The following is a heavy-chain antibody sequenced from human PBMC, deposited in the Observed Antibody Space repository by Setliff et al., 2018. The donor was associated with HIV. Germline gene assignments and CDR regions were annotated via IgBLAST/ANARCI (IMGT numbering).Heavy chain of an antibody. CDR3: ARGLPDVRNGYDYGDWYFDL. J-gene: IGHJ2*01. CDR1: GGSFSGSS. CDR2: ISHSGTA. Sequence: ASETLSLTCAVYGGSFSGSSWSWIRQPPGRGLEWIGEISHSGTANYNPSLKSRVTLSLDTAKNRFSLNLKSVTDAETAVYFCARGLPDVRNGYDYGDWYFDLWG. D-gene: IGHD4-17*01. V-gene: IGHV4-34*01.